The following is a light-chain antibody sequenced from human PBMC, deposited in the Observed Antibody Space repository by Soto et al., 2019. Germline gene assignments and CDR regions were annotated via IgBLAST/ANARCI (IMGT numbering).Light chain of an antibody. CDR2: GAS. Sequence: EIVMTQSPATLSFSTGERATLSCRASQSVSSNSLAWYQQKPGQAPRLLIYGASNRATGIPDRFSGSGSGTDFTLSISRLEPEDFAVYYCQQYDSSQKAFGQGTRLEI. V-gene: IGKV3-20*01. CDR3: QQYDSSQKA. J-gene: IGKJ5*01. CDR1: QSVSSNS.